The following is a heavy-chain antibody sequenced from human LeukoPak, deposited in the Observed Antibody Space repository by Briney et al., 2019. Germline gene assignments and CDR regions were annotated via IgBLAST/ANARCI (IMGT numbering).Heavy chain of an antibody. V-gene: IGHV3-53*01. CDR1: GFSVSTNF. J-gene: IGHJ5*02. CDR3: ARGVTDYADHNWLDP. D-gene: IGHD4-17*01. Sequence: GGSLRLSCAASGFSVSTNFMMNWVRQAPGKGLEWVSVIYSGGSTYYADSVKGRFSISRDNSKNTFYLQMNGLRAEDTAVYYCARGVTDYADHNWLDPWGQGTLVTVSS. CDR2: IYSGGST.